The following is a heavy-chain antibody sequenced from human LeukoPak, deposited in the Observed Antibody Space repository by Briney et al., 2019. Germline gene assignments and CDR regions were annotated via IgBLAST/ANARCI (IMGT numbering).Heavy chain of an antibody. Sequence: SGGSLRLSCAASGFTFSNYDMHWVRQAPGKGLEWVAVISYDGSKTYYADSVKGRFTISRDNSKNTLYLQMNSLRAEDTALYYCARTMYITGSSDFDYWGQGTLVTVSS. CDR2: ISYDGSKT. V-gene: IGHV3-30*19. CDR1: GFTFSNYD. CDR3: ARTMYITGSSDFDY. J-gene: IGHJ4*02. D-gene: IGHD1-26*01.